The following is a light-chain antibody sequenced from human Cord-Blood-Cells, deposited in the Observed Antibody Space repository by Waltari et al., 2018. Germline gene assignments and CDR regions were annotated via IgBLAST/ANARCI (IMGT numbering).Light chain of an antibody. CDR1: ALPKQY. V-gene: IGLV3-25*02. Sequence: SYELTQPPSVSVSPGQTARITCSGDALPKQYAYWYQQKPGQAPVLVIYKDSERPSGILERISDSSSRTTFTLTISEVQVEEEATYYCQSSINSGTYWFGVGTKLTVL. J-gene: IGLJ3*02. CDR3: QSSINSGTYW. CDR2: KDS.